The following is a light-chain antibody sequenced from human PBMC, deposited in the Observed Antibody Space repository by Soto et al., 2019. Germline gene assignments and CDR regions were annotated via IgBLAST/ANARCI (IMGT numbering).Light chain of an antibody. Sequence: QSVLTQPPSVSEAPRQTVTISCSGSISNIGNNAVNWYQQLPGKAPKLLIYYDDLLPSGVSDRFSGSKSGTSASLAISGLQSEDEADYYCAAWDDSRNGYVFGTGTKLTVL. CDR1: ISNIGNNA. CDR2: YDD. J-gene: IGLJ1*01. V-gene: IGLV1-36*01. CDR3: AAWDDSRNGYV.